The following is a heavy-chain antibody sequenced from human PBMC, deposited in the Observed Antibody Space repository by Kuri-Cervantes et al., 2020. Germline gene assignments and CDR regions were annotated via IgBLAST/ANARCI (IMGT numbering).Heavy chain of an antibody. J-gene: IGHJ5*02. CDR2: ISWNSGSI. CDR3: ATAGDDSSGYLRFDP. Sequence: SLKISCAASGFTFDDYAMHWVRQAPGKGLEWVSGISWNSGSIGYADSVKGRFTISRDNAKDSLYLQMNSLRAEDTALYYCATAGDDSSGYLRFDPWGQGTLVTVSS. V-gene: IGHV3-9*01. CDR1: GFTFDDYA. D-gene: IGHD3-22*01.